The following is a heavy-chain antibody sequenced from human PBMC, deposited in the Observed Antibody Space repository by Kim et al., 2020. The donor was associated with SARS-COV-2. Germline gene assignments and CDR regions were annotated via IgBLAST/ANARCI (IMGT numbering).Heavy chain of an antibody. CDR2: IKSKTDGGTT. CDR3: TTDRMIVVVITSYYYYYGMDV. D-gene: IGHD3-22*01. V-gene: IGHV3-15*01. CDR1: GFTFSNAW. J-gene: IGHJ6*02. Sequence: GGSLRLSCAASGFTFSNAWMSWVRQAPGKGLEWVGRIKSKTDGGTTDYAAPVKGRFTISRDDSKNTLYLQMNSLKTEDTAVYYCTTDRMIVVVITSYYYYYGMDVWGQGTTVTVSS.